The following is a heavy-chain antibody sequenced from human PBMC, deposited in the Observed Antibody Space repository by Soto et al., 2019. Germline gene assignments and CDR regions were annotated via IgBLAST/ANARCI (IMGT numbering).Heavy chain of an antibody. CDR3: ARDLGGGYEPGDY. D-gene: IGHD5-12*01. CDR1: GATFSISV. V-gene: IGHV1-69*12. Sequence: QVQLVQSGAELKKPGSSVTVSCRSSGATFSISVFNWVLQATGQGLVWMGGIISIFGTPNYSQKFQGRVTITADESTSTGYMELNNLRSDDTAIYYCARDLGGGYEPGDYWGQGTQVTVSS. CDR2: IISIFGTP. J-gene: IGHJ4*02.